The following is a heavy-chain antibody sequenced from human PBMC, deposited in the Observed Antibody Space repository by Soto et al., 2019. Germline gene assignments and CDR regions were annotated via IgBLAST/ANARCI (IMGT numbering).Heavy chain of an antibody. CDR1: GATISNYY. CDR2: MYYGGRT. Sequence: SETLSLTCSVSGATISNYYWSWIRQPPGKGLELIGYMYYGGRTNYNPSLQSRVTMSVDTSKSQFSLKVTSVTSADTAVYYCARARVTRTNWFDPWGQGTLVTVSS. CDR3: ARARVTRTNWFDP. J-gene: IGHJ5*02. V-gene: IGHV4-59*01. D-gene: IGHD4-17*01.